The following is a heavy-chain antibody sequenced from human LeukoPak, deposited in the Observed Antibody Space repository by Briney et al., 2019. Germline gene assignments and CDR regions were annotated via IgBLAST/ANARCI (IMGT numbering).Heavy chain of an antibody. V-gene: IGHV3-9*01. D-gene: IGHD1-26*01. J-gene: IGHJ4*02. CDR2: ISWNSGSI. Sequence: GGSLRLSCATSGFTFSSFAMSWVRQAPGKGLEWVSGISWNSGSIGYADSVKGRFTISRDNAKNSLYLQMNSLRAEDTALYYCAKDMEAAWEGFDYWGQGTLVTVSS. CDR3: AKDMEAAWEGFDY. CDR1: GFTFSSFA.